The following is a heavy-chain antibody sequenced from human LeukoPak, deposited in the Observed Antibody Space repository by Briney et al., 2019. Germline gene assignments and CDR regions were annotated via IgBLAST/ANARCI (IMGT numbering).Heavy chain of an antibody. D-gene: IGHD6-13*01. Sequence: GASVKVSCKASGYTFTSYGISWVRQAPGQGLEWMGWISAYNGNTNYAQKLQGRVTMTTDTSTSTAYMELRSLRSDDTAVYYCARAYSSSWYVGYAYFQHWGQGTLVTVSS. J-gene: IGHJ1*01. CDR3: ARAYSSSWYVGYAYFQH. V-gene: IGHV1-18*01. CDR1: GYTFTSYG. CDR2: ISAYNGNT.